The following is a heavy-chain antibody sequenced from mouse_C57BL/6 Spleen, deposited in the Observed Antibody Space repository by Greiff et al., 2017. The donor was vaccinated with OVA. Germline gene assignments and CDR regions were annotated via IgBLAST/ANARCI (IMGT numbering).Heavy chain of an antibody. V-gene: IGHV5-6*01. CDR3: ARQRYDYDAFDY. D-gene: IGHD2-4*01. J-gene: IGHJ2*01. CDR2: ISSGGSYN. CDR1: GFTFSSYG. Sequence: EVNLVESGGDLVKPGGSLKLSCAASGFTFSSYGMSWVRQTPDKRLEWVATISSGGSYNYYPDSVKGRFTISRDNAKNTLYLQMSSLKSEDTAMYYCARQRYDYDAFDYWGQGTTLTVSS.